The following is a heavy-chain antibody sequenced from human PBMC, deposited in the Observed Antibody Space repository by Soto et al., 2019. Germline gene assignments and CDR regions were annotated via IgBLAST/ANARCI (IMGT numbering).Heavy chain of an antibody. V-gene: IGHV4-61*01. D-gene: IGHD5-18*01. CDR1: GGSVSGGSYY. Sequence: SETLSLTCTVSGGSVSGGSYYWSWIRQPPGMALEWIGHIYYSGSTNSNPSLKSRVTISEGKSKNQFSLKLTSVTAADTAVYYCARRSGYSYHFDNWGQGTLVTVSS. CDR2: IYYSGST. CDR3: ARRSGYSYHFDN. J-gene: IGHJ4*02.